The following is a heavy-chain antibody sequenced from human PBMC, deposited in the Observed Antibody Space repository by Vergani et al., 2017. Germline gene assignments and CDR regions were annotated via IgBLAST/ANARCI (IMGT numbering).Heavy chain of an antibody. CDR1: GYSFTSYW. Sequence: EVQLVQSGAEVKKPGESLKISCKGSGYSFTSYWIGWVRQMPGKGLEWMGIIYPGDSDTRYSPSFQGQVTISADKSISTAYLQWRSLKASDTAMYYCARKIDWQLSKTSRSRHNWFDPWGQGTLVTVSS. CDR2: IYPGDSDT. D-gene: IGHD6-6*01. V-gene: IGHV5-51*03. CDR3: ARKIDWQLSKTSRSRHNWFDP. J-gene: IGHJ5*02.